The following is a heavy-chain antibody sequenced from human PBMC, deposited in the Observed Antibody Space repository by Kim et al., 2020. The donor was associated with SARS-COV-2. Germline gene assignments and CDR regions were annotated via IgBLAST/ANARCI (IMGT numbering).Heavy chain of an antibody. J-gene: IGHJ4*02. CDR3: AKEGDYNFDY. V-gene: IGHV3-23*01. CDR2: IRGSGDTT. Sequence: GGSLRLSCAASGFSFSYCVMTWVRQAPGKGLEWVSSIRGSGDTTFYVDFVKGRFTVSRDNSKNTLYLQLNSLRAEDTAIYYCAKEGDYNFDYWGQGTLVTVSA. D-gene: IGHD4-17*01. CDR1: GFSFSYCV.